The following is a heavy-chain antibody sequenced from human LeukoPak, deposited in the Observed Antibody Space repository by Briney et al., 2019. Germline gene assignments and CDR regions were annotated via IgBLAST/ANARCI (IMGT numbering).Heavy chain of an antibody. D-gene: IGHD2-21*02. V-gene: IGHV1-8*02. CDR2: MNPNSGNT. CDR1: GYTFTGYY. J-gene: IGHJ6*02. Sequence: ASVKVSCKASGYTFTGYYMHWVRQAPGQGLEWMGWMNPNSGNTGYAQKFQGRVTMTRNTSISTAYMELSSLRSEDTAVYYCARYCGGDCYSHYYYGMDVWGQGTTVTVSS. CDR3: ARYCGGDCYSHYYYGMDV.